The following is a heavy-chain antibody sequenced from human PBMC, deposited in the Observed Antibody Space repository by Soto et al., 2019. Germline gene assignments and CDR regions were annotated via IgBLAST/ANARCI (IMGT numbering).Heavy chain of an antibody. V-gene: IGHV1-69*13. CDR2: IIPIFGTA. CDR3: ARDGKFFIYGSGSNTIDYNWFDP. J-gene: IGHJ5*02. D-gene: IGHD3-10*01. CDR1: GGTFSSYA. Sequence: GASVKVSCKASGGTFSSYAISWVRQAPGQGLEWMGGIIPIFGTANYAQKFQGRVTITADESTSTAYMELSSLRSEDTAVYYCARDGKFFIYGSGSNTIDYNWFDPWGQGTLVTVSS.